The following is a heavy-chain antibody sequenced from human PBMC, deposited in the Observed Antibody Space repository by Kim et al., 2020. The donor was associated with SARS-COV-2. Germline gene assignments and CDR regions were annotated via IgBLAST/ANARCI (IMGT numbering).Heavy chain of an antibody. Sequence: SETLSLTCAVYGGSFSGYYWSWIRQPPGKGLEWIGEINHSGSTNYNPSLKSRVTISVDTSKNQFSLKLSSVTAADTAVYYCARGARKGSSWFLNPLDYWGQGTLVTVSS. CDR2: INHSGST. J-gene: IGHJ4*02. CDR1: GGSFSGYY. D-gene: IGHD6-13*01. V-gene: IGHV4-34*01. CDR3: ARGARKGSSWFLNPLDY.